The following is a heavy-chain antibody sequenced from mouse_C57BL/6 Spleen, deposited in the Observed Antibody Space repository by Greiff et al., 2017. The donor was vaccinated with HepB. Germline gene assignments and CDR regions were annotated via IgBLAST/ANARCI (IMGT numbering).Heavy chain of an antibody. Sequence: VQLQQSGPGLVQPSQSLSITCTVSGFSLTSYGVHWVRQSPGKGLEWLGVIWRGGSTNYNAAFMSRLSITKDNSKSQVFFKMNSLQADDTAIYYCAKEGYYGSSDAMDYWGQGTSVTVSS. CDR1: GFSLTSYG. J-gene: IGHJ4*01. CDR2: IWRGGST. CDR3: AKEGYYGSSDAMDY. D-gene: IGHD1-1*01. V-gene: IGHV2-5*01.